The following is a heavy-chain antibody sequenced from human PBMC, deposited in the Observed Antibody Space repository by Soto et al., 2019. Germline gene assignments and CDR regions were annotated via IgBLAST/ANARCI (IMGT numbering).Heavy chain of an antibody. Sequence: QVQLQESGPGLVKPSETLSLTCTVSGGSISSYYWSWIRQPAGKGLEWIGRIYTSGSTNYNPSLNSRVTMSVDTSKNQFSLKLSSVTAADTAVYYCARVESGGSGSNDAFDIWGQGTMVTVSS. D-gene: IGHD3-10*01. CDR2: IYTSGST. CDR3: ARVESGGSGSNDAFDI. J-gene: IGHJ3*02. V-gene: IGHV4-4*07. CDR1: GGSISSYY.